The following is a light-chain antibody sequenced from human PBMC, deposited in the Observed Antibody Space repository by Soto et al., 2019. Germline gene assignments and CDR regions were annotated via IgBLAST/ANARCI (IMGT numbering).Light chain of an antibody. CDR3: QQYNNWWT. CDR2: AAS. V-gene: IGKV3D-15*01. CDR1: ETVRSN. Sequence: RVMTQSPYTLSVSPGERATLSCRASETVRSNLAWYQQKPGQAPRLLIYAASTRATGIPARFIGNGSGTEFTLTISSLQSEDFAVYYCQQYNNWWTFGQGTKVDIK. J-gene: IGKJ1*01.